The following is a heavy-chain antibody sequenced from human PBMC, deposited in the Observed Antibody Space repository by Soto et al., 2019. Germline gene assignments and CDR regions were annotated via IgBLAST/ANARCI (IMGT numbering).Heavy chain of an antibody. J-gene: IGHJ6*02. CDR1: GFTFSSYA. CDR3: ARVGSRHYYYGMDV. V-gene: IGHV3-30-3*01. D-gene: IGHD1-1*01. CDR2: ISYDGSNK. Sequence: GGSLRLSCAASGFTFSSYAMHWVRQAPGKGLEWVAVISYDGSNKYYADSVKGRFTISRDNSKNTLYLQMNSLRAEDTAVYYCARVGSRHYYYGMDVWGQGTTVTVSS.